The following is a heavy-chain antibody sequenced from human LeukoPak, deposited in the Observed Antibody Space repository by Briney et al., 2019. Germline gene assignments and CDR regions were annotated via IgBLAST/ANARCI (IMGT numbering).Heavy chain of an antibody. CDR1: GFTFSSYA. CDR3: ARSSFARWFDP. CDR2: ISGSGGST. Sequence: GGSLRLSGAASGFTFSSYAMSWVRQAPGKGLEWVSAISGSGGSTYYADSVKGRFTISRDNAKNSLYLQMNSLRAEDTAVYYCARSSFARWFDPWGQGTLVTVSS. V-gene: IGHV3-23*01. D-gene: IGHD6-13*01. J-gene: IGHJ5*02.